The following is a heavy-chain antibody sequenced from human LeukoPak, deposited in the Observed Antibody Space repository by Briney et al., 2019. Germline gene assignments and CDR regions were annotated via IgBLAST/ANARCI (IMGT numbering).Heavy chain of an antibody. CDR1: GLTFSSSW. CDR3: ARDLAYSRLDY. CDR2: INPDGNKK. D-gene: IGHD5-18*01. V-gene: IGHV3-7*01. J-gene: IGHJ4*02. Sequence: GGSLRLSCAVSGLTFSSSWMDWVRQAPGKGLEWVASINPDGNKKYSADSVKGRFTISRDNAENSLYLQMNSLRVEDTAFYYCARDLAYSRLDYWGQGMLVTVYS.